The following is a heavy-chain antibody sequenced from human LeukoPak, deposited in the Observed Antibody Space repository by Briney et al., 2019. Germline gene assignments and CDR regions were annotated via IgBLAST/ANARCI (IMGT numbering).Heavy chain of an antibody. D-gene: IGHD2-2*01. Sequence: ASAKVSCKASGYTFTSYGISWVRQAPGQGLEWMGWISAYNGNTNYAQKLQGRVTMTTDTSTSTAYMELRSLRSDDTAVYYCARVQLNSYYYYYMDVWGKGTTVTVSS. CDR3: ARVQLNSYYYYYMDV. CDR1: GYTFTSYG. CDR2: ISAYNGNT. V-gene: IGHV1-18*01. J-gene: IGHJ6*03.